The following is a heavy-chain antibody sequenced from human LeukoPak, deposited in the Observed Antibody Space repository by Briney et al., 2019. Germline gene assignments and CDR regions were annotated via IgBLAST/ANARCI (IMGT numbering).Heavy chain of an antibody. D-gene: IGHD6-19*01. CDR1: GDSISNYY. J-gene: IGHJ3*02. Sequence: PSETLSLTCTVSGDSISNYYWSWIRQPPGKGLEWIGYSGSTNYSPSLKSRVTISVDTSKNQFSLKLSSVTAADTAVYYCARGGIAVWGAFDIWGQGTMVTVSS. V-gene: IGHV4-59*08. CDR3: ARGGIAVWGAFDI. CDR2: SGST.